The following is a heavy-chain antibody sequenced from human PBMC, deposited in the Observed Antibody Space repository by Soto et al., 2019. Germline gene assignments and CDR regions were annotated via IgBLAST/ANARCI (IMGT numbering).Heavy chain of an antibody. Sequence: QITLKESGPTLVKPTQTLTLTCTFSGFSLSTSGVGVGWIRQPPGKALEWLALSYWLDDKRYSPSLKSRLTITEDTSKTQVVLTMTNMDPVDTATYYRAHSPYMDFDWFTRPFDYWGQGTLVTVSS. J-gene: IGHJ4*02. CDR2: SYWLDDK. D-gene: IGHD3-9*01. CDR1: GFSLSTSGVG. V-gene: IGHV2-5*01. CDR3: AHSPYMDFDWFTRPFDY.